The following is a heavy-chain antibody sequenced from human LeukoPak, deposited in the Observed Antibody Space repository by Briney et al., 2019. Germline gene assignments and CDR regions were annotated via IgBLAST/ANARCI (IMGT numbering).Heavy chain of an antibody. Sequence: RPGGSLRLSCAGSGFSFSSYGMHWVRQAPGKGLEWRAFIRSDGSNKYYADSVKGRFTISRDNSKNTLYLQMIGLRAEDTAVYYCARILDSAWGELGYWGQGTLVTVSS. CDR1: GFSFSSYG. J-gene: IGHJ4*02. CDR2: IRSDGSNK. D-gene: IGHD6-19*01. CDR3: ARILDSAWGELGY. V-gene: IGHV3-30*02.